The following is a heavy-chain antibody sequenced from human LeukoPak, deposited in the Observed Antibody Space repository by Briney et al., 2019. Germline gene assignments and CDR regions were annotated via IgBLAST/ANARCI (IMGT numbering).Heavy chain of an antibody. CDR2: IYYSGST. V-gene: IGHV4-39*01. CDR1: GGSISSSSYY. Sequence: SETLSLTCTVSGGSISSSSYYWGWIRQPPGKGLEWIGSIYYSGSTYYNPSLKSRVTISVDTSKNQFSLKLSSVTAADTAVYYCARLVARGYFQHWGQGTLVTVSS. CDR3: ARLVARGYFQH. D-gene: IGHD3-10*01. J-gene: IGHJ1*01.